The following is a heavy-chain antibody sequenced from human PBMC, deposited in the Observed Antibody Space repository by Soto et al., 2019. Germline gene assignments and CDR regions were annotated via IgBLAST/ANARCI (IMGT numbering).Heavy chain of an antibody. CDR1: GYTFTRYD. CDR2: INTDNGNT. D-gene: IGHD5-18*01. V-gene: IGHV1-3*04. CDR3: ARGIQLVLPGY. Sequence: QVQLVQSGAEVKKPGASVKVSCKASGYTFTRYDIHWVRQAPGQRLEWMGWINTDNGNTKYSQNFQGRVTITRDTFASTAYMDLSSLRSEDTAVYYCARGIQLVLPGYWGQGTLVTVSS. J-gene: IGHJ4*02.